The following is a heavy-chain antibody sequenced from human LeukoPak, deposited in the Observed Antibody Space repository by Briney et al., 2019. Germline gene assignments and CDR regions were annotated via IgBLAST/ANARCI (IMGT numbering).Heavy chain of an antibody. Sequence: RASVKVSCKVSGYTLTELSMHWVRQAPGKGLEWMGGFDPEDGETIYAQKFQGRVTMTEDTSTDTAYMELSSLRSEDTAVYYCATLANWGSKFDYWGQGTLVTVSS. CDR2: FDPEDGET. CDR1: GYTLTELS. J-gene: IGHJ4*02. CDR3: ATLANWGSKFDY. D-gene: IGHD7-27*01. V-gene: IGHV1-24*01.